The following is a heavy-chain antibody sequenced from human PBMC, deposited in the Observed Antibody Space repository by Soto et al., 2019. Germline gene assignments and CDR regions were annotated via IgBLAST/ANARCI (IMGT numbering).Heavy chain of an antibody. CDR1: GFTFSTYA. Sequence: VQLLESGGGLVQSGGSLRLACAASGFTFSTYAMSWVRQAPGKGLEWVSGISAIGGSTHYADSVKGRFTISRDNSKNTLYLQMNSLRVEDTAVYYCAKEATENYYDSSGYYYWGQGTLVTVSS. CDR3: AKEATENYYDSSGYYY. V-gene: IGHV3-23*01. CDR2: ISAIGGST. J-gene: IGHJ4*02. D-gene: IGHD3-22*01.